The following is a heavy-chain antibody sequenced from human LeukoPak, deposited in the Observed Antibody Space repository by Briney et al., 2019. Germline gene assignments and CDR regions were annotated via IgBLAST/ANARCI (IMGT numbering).Heavy chain of an antibody. Sequence: GGSLRLSRAASGFTFSSYGMHWVRQAPGKGLEWVAVIWYDGSNKYYAGSVKGRFTISRDNSKNTLYLQMNSLRAEDTAVYYCAKDWAPGQGYYYYYMDVWGKGTAVTVSS. V-gene: IGHV3-33*06. CDR2: IWYDGSNK. J-gene: IGHJ6*03. CDR3: AKDWAPGQGYYYYYMDV. D-gene: IGHD3-16*01. CDR1: GFTFSSYG.